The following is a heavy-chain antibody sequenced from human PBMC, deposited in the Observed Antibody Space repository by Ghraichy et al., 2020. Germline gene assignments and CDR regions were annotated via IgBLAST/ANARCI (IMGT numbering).Heavy chain of an antibody. CDR1: GFTFSSYD. V-gene: IGHV3-13*01. CDR2: IGTAGDT. D-gene: IGHD1-26*01. J-gene: IGHJ6*02. CDR3: ARGGGGIHREGMDV. Sequence: GGSLRLSCAASGFTFSSYDMHWVRQATGKGLEWVSAIGTAGDTYYPGSVKGRFTISRENAKNSLYLQMNSLRAGDTAVYYCARGGGGIHREGMDVWGQGTTVTVSS.